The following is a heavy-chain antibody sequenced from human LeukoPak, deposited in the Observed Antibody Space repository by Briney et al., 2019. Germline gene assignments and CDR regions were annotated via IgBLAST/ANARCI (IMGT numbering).Heavy chain of an antibody. CDR2: IYSGGST. Sequence: GGSLRLSCAASGFTVSSNYMSWVRQAPGKGLEWVSVIYSGGSTYYADSVKGRFTISRDNSKNTLYLQMNSLRAEDTAVYYCARAPVYYYYGMDVWGQGTTVTVPS. J-gene: IGHJ6*02. V-gene: IGHV3-53*01. CDR3: ARAPVYYYYGMDV. CDR1: GFTVSSNY.